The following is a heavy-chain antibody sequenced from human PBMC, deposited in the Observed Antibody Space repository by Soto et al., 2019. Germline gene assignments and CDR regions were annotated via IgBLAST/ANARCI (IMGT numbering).Heavy chain of an antibody. Sequence: PSETLSLTCAVYDGSFSGYYWSWIRQPPGKGLEWIGEIFHGGSTDYSPSLKSRVTISVDTSKKQFSLELRFVTAADTAVYYRARPHYDSNTFYSFFDYWGQGTLVTVSS. CDR3: ARPHYDSNTFYSFFDY. J-gene: IGHJ4*02. CDR1: DGSFSGYY. V-gene: IGHV4-34*12. CDR2: IFHGGST. D-gene: IGHD3-22*01.